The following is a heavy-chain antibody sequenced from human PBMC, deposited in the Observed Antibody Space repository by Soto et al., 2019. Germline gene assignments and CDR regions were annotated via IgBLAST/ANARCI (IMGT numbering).Heavy chain of an antibody. D-gene: IGHD4-4*01. Sequence: SETLSLTCTVSGGSISSGGYYWSWIRQHPGKGLEWIGYIYYSGSTYYNPSLKSRVTISVDTSKNQFSLKLSSVTAADTAVYYCASSSLSNSYYFDYWGQGTLVTVPQ. CDR1: GGSISSGGYY. CDR2: IYYSGST. V-gene: IGHV4-31*03. J-gene: IGHJ4*02. CDR3: ASSSLSNSYYFDY.